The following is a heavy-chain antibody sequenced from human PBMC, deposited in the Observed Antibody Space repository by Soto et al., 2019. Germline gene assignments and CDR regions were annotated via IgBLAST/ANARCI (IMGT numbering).Heavy chain of an antibody. Sequence: PSETLSLTCTVSGGSISSYYWSWIRQPPGKGLEWIGYIYYSGSTNYNPSLKSRVTISVDTSKNQFSLKLSSETAADTAVYYCAAQGGGYSGYDLGYPFDYWGQGTLVTVSS. CDR3: AAQGGGYSGYDLGYPFDY. V-gene: IGHV4-59*01. CDR2: IYYSGST. J-gene: IGHJ4*02. CDR1: GGSISSYY. D-gene: IGHD5-12*01.